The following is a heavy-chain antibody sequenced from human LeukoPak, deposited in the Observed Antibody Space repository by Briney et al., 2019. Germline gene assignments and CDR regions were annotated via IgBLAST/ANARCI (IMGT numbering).Heavy chain of an antibody. J-gene: IGHJ5*02. CDR1: GDSICSSYY. CDR3: ARGPSALLWSTGWSDA. CDR2: IYTSGNT. Sequence: SETLSLPCTVSGDSICSSYYLSWIRPPAGKGLEWIGRIYTSGNTNYNPSLKSRVTISVDTSKNHFSLKLTSVTPADTAVYYCARGPSALLWSTGWSDAWGQGTLVTVSS. V-gene: IGHV4-61*02. D-gene: IGHD3-10*01.